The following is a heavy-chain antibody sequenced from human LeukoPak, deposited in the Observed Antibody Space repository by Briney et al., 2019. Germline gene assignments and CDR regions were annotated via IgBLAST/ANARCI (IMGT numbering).Heavy chain of an antibody. V-gene: IGHV3-48*04. CDR2: ITASGTAM. CDR3: ARGNAHAFDI. D-gene: IGHD1-1*01. Sequence: GGSLRLSCAASGFTFSSYWMSWVRQAPGKGLEWVSHITASGTAMFYADSVKGRFTISRDNAENTLYLQMNSLRAEDTAVYFCARGNAHAFDIWGQGTMVTVSS. CDR1: GFTFSSYW. J-gene: IGHJ3*02.